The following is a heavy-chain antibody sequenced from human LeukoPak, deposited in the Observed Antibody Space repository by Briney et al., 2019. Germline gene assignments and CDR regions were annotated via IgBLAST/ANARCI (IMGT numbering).Heavy chain of an antibody. V-gene: IGHV1-18*01. D-gene: IGHD5-18*01. CDR1: GYTFASFG. Sequence: GASVKVSCKASGYTFASFGITWVRQAPGQGLEWMGWINTHNGDTNYAQKFQGRVTITADESTSTAYMELSSLRSEDTAVYYCARPDVDTAMVTPFDYWGQGTLVTVSS. CDR3: ARPDVDTAMVTPFDY. CDR2: INTHNGDT. J-gene: IGHJ4*02.